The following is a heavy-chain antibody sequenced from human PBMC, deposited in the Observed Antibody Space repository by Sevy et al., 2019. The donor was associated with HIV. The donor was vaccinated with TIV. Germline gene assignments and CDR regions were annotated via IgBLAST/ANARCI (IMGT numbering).Heavy chain of an antibody. D-gene: IGHD3-22*01. J-gene: IGHJ4*02. CDR2: ISAYNGKT. V-gene: IGHV1-18*01. Sequence: ASVKVSCKASGYTFTSYGISWVRQAPGQGLEWMGWISAYNGKTNYAQKLQGRVTMTTDTSTSTAYMELRSLRSDDTAVYYCARDRSPPRNYDSSGYPFDYWGQGTLVTVSS. CDR3: ARDRSPPRNYDSSGYPFDY. CDR1: GYTFTSYG.